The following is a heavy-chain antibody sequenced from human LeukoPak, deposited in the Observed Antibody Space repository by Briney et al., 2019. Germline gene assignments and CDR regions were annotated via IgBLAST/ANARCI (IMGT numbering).Heavy chain of an antibody. CDR2: IYYNGST. V-gene: IGHV4-31*03. J-gene: IGHJ4*02. CDR3: ARGGYGILTGFEFDY. Sequence: SQTLCLTCTVSGGSISSSGYYWSWIRQHPGKGLEWIGYIYYNGSTYYNPSLKSRVTISVDTSKNQFSLKLSSVTAADTAVYYCARGGYGILTGFEFDYWGQGTLVTVSS. CDR1: GGSISSSGYY. D-gene: IGHD3-9*01.